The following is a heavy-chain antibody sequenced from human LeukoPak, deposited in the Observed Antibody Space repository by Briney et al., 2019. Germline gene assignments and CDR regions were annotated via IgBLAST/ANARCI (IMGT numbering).Heavy chain of an antibody. CDR1: GGSISSGGYS. CDR3: ARAGYCSSTSCLDAFDI. Sequence: SQTLSLTCAVSGGSISSGGYSWSWIRQPPGKGLEWIGYIYHSGSTYYNPSLQSRVTISVDRSKNQFSLKLSSVTAADTAVYYCARAGYCSSTSCLDAFDIWGQGTMVTVSS. J-gene: IGHJ3*02. V-gene: IGHV4-30-2*01. CDR2: IYHSGST. D-gene: IGHD2-2*01.